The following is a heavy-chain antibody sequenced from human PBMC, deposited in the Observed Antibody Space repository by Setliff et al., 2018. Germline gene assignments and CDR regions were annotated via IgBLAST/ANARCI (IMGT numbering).Heavy chain of an antibody. Sequence: GGSLRLSCAASGFTFDDYTMHWVRQAPGKGLEWVSLISWDGGSTYYADSVKGRFTISRDNSKNTLYLQMNSLRAEDTAVYYCARGRRLRSALYYYYGMDVWGQGTTVTVSS. J-gene: IGHJ6*02. D-gene: IGHD4-17*01. CDR2: ISWDGGST. CDR1: GFTFDDYT. V-gene: IGHV3-43*01. CDR3: ARGRRLRSALYYYYGMDV.